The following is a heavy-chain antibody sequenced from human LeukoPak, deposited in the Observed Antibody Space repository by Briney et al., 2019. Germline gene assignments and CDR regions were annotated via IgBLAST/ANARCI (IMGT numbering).Heavy chain of an antibody. D-gene: IGHD6-6*01. Sequence: GGSLRLSCAASGFTFSSHAMTWVRQAPGKGLEWVSAISGSGGSTYYADSVKGRFTISRDNSKNTLYLQMNSLRAEDTAVYYCAKDAARRHMGWFDPWGQGTLVTVSS. J-gene: IGHJ5*02. CDR2: ISGSGGST. V-gene: IGHV3-23*01. CDR3: AKDAARRHMGWFDP. CDR1: GFTFSSHA.